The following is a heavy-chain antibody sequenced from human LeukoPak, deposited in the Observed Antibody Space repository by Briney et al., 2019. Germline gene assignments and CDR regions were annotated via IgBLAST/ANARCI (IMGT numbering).Heavy chain of an antibody. CDR1: GFTFSSYA. V-gene: IGHV3-23*01. CDR2: ISGSGGST. J-gene: IGHJ6*04. CDR3: AKSDYYYYGMDV. Sequence: GGSLRLSCAASGFTFSSYAMSWVRQAPGKGLEWVSAISGSGGSTYYADSVKGRFTISRDNSKSTLYLQMNSLRAEDTAVYYCAKSDYYYYGMDVWGKGTTVTVSS.